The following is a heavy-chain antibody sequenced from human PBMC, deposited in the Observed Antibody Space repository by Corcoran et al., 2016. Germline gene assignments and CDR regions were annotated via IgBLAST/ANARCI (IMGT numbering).Heavy chain of an antibody. CDR1: GYTFTSNY. D-gene: IGHD1-26*01. CDR3: ARGESGTYYD. CDR2: ITPSGGVT. J-gene: IGHJ4*02. V-gene: IGHV1-46*01. Sequence: QVQLVQSGAEVKKPGASVKLSCKASGYTFTSNYMHWVRQAPGQGLEWMGIITPSGGVTNYAQKFQGRVTMTRDTSTSTVYMELNSLTSEDTAVYYCARGESGTYYDWGQGTLVTGSS.